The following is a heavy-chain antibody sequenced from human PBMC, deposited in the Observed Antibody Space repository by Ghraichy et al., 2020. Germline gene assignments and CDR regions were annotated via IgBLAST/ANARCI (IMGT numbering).Heavy chain of an antibody. D-gene: IGHD5-12*01. V-gene: IGHV3-23*01. Sequence: LNISCAASGFTFSSYAMSWVRQAPGKGLEWVSGLSGSTDSTYYADSVKGQFTISRDNSKNTLYLQMNSLRAEDTAVYYCAKANGGYSGYDYYFEYWGQGTLVTVSS. J-gene: IGHJ4*02. CDR3: AKANGGYSGYDYYFEY. CDR2: LSGSTDST. CDR1: GFTFSSYA.